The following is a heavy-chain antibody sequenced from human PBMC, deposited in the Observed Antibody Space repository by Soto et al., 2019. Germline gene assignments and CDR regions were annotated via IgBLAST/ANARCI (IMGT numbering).Heavy chain of an antibody. Sequence: SVKVSCKASGYTFTSYDINWVRQATGQGLEWMGWMNPNSGNTGYAQKFQGRVTMTRNTSISTAYMELSSLRSEDTAVYYCARNIYYYYGMDVWGQGTTVTVSS. CDR1: GYTFTSYD. CDR3: ARNIYYYYGMDV. CDR2: MNPNSGNT. J-gene: IGHJ6*02. V-gene: IGHV1-8*01.